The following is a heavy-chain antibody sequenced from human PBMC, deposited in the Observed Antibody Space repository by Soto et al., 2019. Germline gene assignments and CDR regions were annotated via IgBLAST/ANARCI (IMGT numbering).Heavy chain of an antibody. CDR2: INPNGGDT. CDR3: ARVPYSSCVLCDIDY. J-gene: IGHJ4*02. D-gene: IGHD6-6*01. V-gene: IGHV1-46*01. Sequence: ASVKVSFRASGYMFTYYHVHWVRPAPGQWLELMGIINPNGGDTRYAQKFQGRGTMNRDTATSHVYMEVSSMRSEATALYYCARVPYSSCVLCDIDYWGQGTLVNVSS. CDR1: GYMFTYYH.